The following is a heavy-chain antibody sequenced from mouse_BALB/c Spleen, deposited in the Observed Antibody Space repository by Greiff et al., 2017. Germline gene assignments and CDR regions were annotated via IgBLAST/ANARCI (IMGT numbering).Heavy chain of an antibody. V-gene: IGHV14-4*02. CDR1: GFNIKDYY. D-gene: IGHD4-1*01. J-gene: IGHJ2*01. Sequence: QLQESGAELVRSGASVKLSCTASGFNIKDYYMHWVKQRPEQGLEWIGWIDPENGDTEYAPKFQGKATMTADTSSNTAYLQLSSLTSEDTAVYYCNARGGTDDYWGQGTTLTVSS. CDR3: NARGGTDDY. CDR2: IDPENGDT.